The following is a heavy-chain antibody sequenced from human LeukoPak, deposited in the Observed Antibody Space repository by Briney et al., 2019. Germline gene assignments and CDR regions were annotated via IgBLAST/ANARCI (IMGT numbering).Heavy chain of an antibody. CDR3: ARDPYDSSAYGAFDV. CDR1: GFTFSSYW. V-gene: IGHV3-74*01. CDR2: INTDGSST. D-gene: IGHD3-22*01. J-gene: IGHJ3*01. Sequence: GGSLRLSCAASGFTFSSYWMHWVRQAPGKGLVWVSRINTDGSSTTYADSVKGRFTTSRDNAKNSLYLQMNSLRAEDTAVYYCARDPYDSSAYGAFDVWGQGTMVTVSS.